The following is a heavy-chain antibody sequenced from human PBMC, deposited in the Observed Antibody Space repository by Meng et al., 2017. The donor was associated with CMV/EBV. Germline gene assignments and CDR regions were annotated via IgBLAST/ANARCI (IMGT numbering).Heavy chain of an antibody. D-gene: IGHD3-22*01. V-gene: IGHV3-30*04. CDR2: ISYDGSNK. CDR1: GFTFSSYA. J-gene: IGHJ4*02. Sequence: GESLKISCAASGFTFSSYAMHWVRQAPGKGLEWVAVISYDGSNKYYADSVKGRFTISRDNSKNTLYLQMNSLRAEDTAVYYCARSPFEYYYDSSGYYSYWGQGTLVTVS. CDR3: ARSPFEYYYDSSGYYSY.